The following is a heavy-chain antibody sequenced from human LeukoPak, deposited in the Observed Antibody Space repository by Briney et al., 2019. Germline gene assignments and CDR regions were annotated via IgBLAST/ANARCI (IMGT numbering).Heavy chain of an antibody. J-gene: IGHJ4*02. CDR1: GGTFCSYA. CDR3: ARDKHGGHDY. V-gene: IGHV1-69*01. Sequence: SVKVSFKASGGTFCSYAISWVRQAPGQGLEWMGGIIPIFGTANYAQKFQGRVTITADESTSTAYMELSSLRSEDTAVYYCARDKHGGHDYWGQGTLVTVSS. CDR2: IIPIFGTA.